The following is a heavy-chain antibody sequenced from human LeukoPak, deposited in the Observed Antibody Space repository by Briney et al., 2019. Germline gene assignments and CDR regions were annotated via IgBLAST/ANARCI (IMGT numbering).Heavy chain of an antibody. J-gene: IGHJ4*02. CDR2: IYQSGST. Sequence: PSETLSLTCGVSGYSITSGYYWAWIRQPPGKGLEWIGNIYQSGSTYYNPSFKSRATISVDTSKNQFSLKLSSVTAADTAVYYCARRYSNYFFDYWGQGTLVTVSS. D-gene: IGHD4-11*01. CDR1: GYSITSGYY. CDR3: ARRYSNYFFDY. V-gene: IGHV4-38-2*01.